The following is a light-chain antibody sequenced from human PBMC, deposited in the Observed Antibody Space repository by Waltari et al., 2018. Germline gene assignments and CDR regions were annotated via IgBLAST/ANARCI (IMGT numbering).Light chain of an antibody. CDR1: HSDIGAYDY. Sequence: QSALTQPASVSGSLGQSLTISCTGTHSDIGAYDYVYWYQQHPGKAPKLLLFDVSHRPSGISNRFSGSKSGDTASLTISGLQPEDEADYYCSSYSYITTLQIFGTGTRLTV. CDR2: DVS. J-gene: IGLJ1*01. V-gene: IGLV2-14*01. CDR3: SSYSYITTLQI.